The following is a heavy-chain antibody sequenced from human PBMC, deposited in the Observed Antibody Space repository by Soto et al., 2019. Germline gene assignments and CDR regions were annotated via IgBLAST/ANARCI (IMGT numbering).Heavy chain of an antibody. CDR2: VYYNGIT. CDR3: VRDCSSTSCSRGYYYAMDV. D-gene: IGHD2-2*01. Sequence: SETLSLTCTVSCGSVRNGFYYWSWIRQPPGKGLEWIGFVYYNGITNYNPSLNSRLTISLDTSTNQFFLRLRSVTAADTAIYYCVRDCSSTSCSRGYYYAMDVWGQGTTVTVSS. V-gene: IGHV4-61*01. J-gene: IGHJ6*02. CDR1: CGSVRNGFYY.